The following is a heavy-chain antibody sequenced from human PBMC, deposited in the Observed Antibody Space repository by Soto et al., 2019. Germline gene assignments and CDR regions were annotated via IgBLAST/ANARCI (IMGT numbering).Heavy chain of an antibody. CDR3: ARQLERGDLPEGFDY. CDR2: IFHSGLT. J-gene: IGHJ4*02. CDR1: GGSISSSHW. D-gene: IGHD1-1*01. Sequence: QVQLQESGPGLVKPSGTLSLTCAVSGGSISSSHWWSWVRQSPGKGLEWLGEIFHSGLTHYNPSLKSRLTISVDKSKNQFSLKLPSVTAADTAVYYCARQLERGDLPEGFDYWGQGILATVSS. V-gene: IGHV4-4*02.